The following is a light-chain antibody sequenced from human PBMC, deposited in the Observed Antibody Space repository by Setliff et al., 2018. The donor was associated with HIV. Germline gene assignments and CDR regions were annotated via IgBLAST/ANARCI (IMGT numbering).Light chain of an antibody. CDR3: SSYADNNKCVV. V-gene: IGLV2-8*01. CDR2: EVS. Sequence: QSVLTQPPSASGSPGQSFTIYCTGTSDDVGGYNYVSWYQQHPDKAPKLMIYEVSKRPSGVPDRFSGSKSGNTASLTVSGLQAEDEADYFCSSYADNNKCVVFGGGTQLTVL. CDR1: SDDVGGYNY. J-gene: IGLJ2*01.